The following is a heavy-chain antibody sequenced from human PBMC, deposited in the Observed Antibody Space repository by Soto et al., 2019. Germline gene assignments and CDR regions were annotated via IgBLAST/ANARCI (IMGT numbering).Heavy chain of an antibody. CDR3: ARQIGNYYDSSGYSTAYGAFDI. J-gene: IGHJ3*02. Sequence: PGESLKISCKGSGYSFTSYWIGWVRQMPGKGLEWMGIIYPGDSDTRYSPSFQGQVTISADKSISTAYLQWSSLKASDTAMYYCARQIGNYYDSSGYSTAYGAFDIWGQGTMVTVS. CDR1: GYSFTSYW. V-gene: IGHV5-51*01. CDR2: IYPGDSDT. D-gene: IGHD3-22*01.